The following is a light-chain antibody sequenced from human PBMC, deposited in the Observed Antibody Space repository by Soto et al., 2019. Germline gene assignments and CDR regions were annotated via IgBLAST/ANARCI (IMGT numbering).Light chain of an antibody. CDR3: QQRSNWPPIT. V-gene: IGKV3-11*01. CDR2: DAS. J-gene: IGKJ5*01. Sequence: PATLSVSPGERATLSCRASQSVSSNLAWYQQKPGQAPRLLIYDASNRATGIPARFSGSGPGTDFTLTISSLEPEDSAVYYCQQRSNWPPITFGQGTRLEIK. CDR1: QSVSSN.